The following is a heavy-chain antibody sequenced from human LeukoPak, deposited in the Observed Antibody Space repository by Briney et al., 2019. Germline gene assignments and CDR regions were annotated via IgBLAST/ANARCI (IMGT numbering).Heavy chain of an antibody. D-gene: IGHD3-10*01. CDR2: INPNSGGT. J-gene: IGHJ4*02. CDR1: GYSFTGYY. Sequence: ASVKVSCKASGYSFTGYYMHWVRQAPGQGLEWMGWINPNSGGTNYAQKFQGRVTMTRDTSISTAYMELSRLRSDDTAVYYCARDSLWFGEFGGYWGQGTLVTVSS. CDR3: ARDSLWFGEFGGY. V-gene: IGHV1-2*02.